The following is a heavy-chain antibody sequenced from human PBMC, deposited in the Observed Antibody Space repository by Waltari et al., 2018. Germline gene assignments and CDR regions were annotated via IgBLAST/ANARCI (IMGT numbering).Heavy chain of an antibody. D-gene: IGHD3-10*01. CDR1: GYSISSGYY. CDR2: INHSGLT. J-gene: IGHJ6*02. V-gene: IGHV4-38-2*01. CDR3: ARGGGLLRGVSGYGYGMDV. Sequence: QVQLQESGPRLVTPSETLSLNCAVSGYSISSGYYWAWIRPPPGKGLEWMGTINHSGLTYYNPSLKIRVTISVDTSKNHVSLEMRSVTAADTAVYYCARGGGLLRGVSGYGYGMDVWGQGTTVTVSS.